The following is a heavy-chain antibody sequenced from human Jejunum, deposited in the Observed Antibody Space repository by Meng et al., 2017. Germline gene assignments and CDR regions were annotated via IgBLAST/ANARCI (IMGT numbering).Heavy chain of an antibody. CDR1: GGSLKTGAYY. D-gene: IGHD1-7*01. V-gene: IGHV4-31*03. Sequence: ARLQQLVQGLGKPQQPRALTCSVSGGSLKTGAYYWRWIRQHPGKGLEWIGYIYYTGSTFYNPSLKCRVSISLETSKTQFSLKVTSVTAADTAFYDCARLGITETIGGFDPWGQGTLVTVSS. CDR3: ARLGITETIGGFDP. J-gene: IGHJ5*02. CDR2: IYYTGST.